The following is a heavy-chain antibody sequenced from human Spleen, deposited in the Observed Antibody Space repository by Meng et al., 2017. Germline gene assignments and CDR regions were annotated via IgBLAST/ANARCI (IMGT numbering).Heavy chain of an antibody. Sequence: GGSLRLSCAAFGFTFSSYEMNWVRQAPGKGLEWVSYISSSGSTIYYADSVKGRFTISRDNAKNTLYLQMNSLRAEDTAVYYCARGRYYGMDVWGQGTTVTVSS. CDR2: ISSSGSTI. V-gene: IGHV3-48*03. CDR1: GFTFSSYE. CDR3: ARGRYYGMDV. J-gene: IGHJ6*02.